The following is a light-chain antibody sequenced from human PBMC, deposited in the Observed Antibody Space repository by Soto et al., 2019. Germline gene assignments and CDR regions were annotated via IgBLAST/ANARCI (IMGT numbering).Light chain of an antibody. Sequence: EIVMTQSPATLSVSPGERATLSFRASKSVSNSLAWYQQKPGQAPRLLIYGASTRATGIPARFSGSGSGTEFTLTISSLQSEDFAVYYCQQYNNWPPWTFGQGTKVEI. V-gene: IGKV3-15*01. J-gene: IGKJ1*01. CDR1: KSVSNS. CDR3: QQYNNWPPWT. CDR2: GAS.